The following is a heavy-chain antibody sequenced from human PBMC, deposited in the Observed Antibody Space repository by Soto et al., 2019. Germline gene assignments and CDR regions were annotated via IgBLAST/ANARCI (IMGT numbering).Heavy chain of an antibody. CDR1: GDSVSSNSAA. Sequence: PSQTLSLTCAISGDSVSSNSAAWNWIRQSPSRGLEWLGRTYYRSKWYNDYAVSVKSRITINPGTSKNQFSLQLNSVTPEDTAVYYCARKAVADYYYYYGMDVWGQGTTVTVSS. CDR3: ARKAVADYYYYYGMDV. V-gene: IGHV6-1*01. CDR2: TYYRSKWYN. D-gene: IGHD6-19*01. J-gene: IGHJ6*02.